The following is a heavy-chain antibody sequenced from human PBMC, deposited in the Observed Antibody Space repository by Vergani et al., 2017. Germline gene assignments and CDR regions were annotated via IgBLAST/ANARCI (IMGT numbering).Heavy chain of an antibody. CDR3: ARTPRSNYPYYFDY. V-gene: IGHV2-70*01. J-gene: IGHJ4*02. D-gene: IGHD4-11*01. CDR1: GFSLSTSGLC. CDR2: IDWDDDK. Sequence: QVTLRESGPALVKPTQTLTLTCTFSGFSLSTSGLCVSWIRRPPGKALEWLALIDWDDDKYYSTSLKTILTISKDTSKNQVVLTMTNMDPVDTATYYCARTPRSNYPYYFDYWGQGTLVTVSS.